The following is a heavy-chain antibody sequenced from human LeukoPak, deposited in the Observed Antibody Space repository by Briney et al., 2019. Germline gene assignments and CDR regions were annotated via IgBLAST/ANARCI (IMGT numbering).Heavy chain of an antibody. CDR1: GFTFTSYD. CDR2: MNPNSGDT. D-gene: IGHD3-16*01. J-gene: IGHJ4*02. CDR3: ARIWGGDY. Sequence: GASVRVSCKASGFTFTSYDINWVRQATGQGLEWMGWMNPNSGDTGYAQKFQGRITMTRNTSINTAYMELSSLRSEDTAVYYCARIWGGDYWGQGTLVTVSS. V-gene: IGHV1-8*01.